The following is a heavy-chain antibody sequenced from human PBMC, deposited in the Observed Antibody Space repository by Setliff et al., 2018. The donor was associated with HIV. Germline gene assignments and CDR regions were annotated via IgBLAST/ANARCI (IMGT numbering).Heavy chain of an antibody. V-gene: IGHV4-38-2*02. J-gene: IGHJ3*01. CDR3: ARDTGVNVAPDGRGYHTFDF. CDR2: MCQGGNNN. D-gene: IGHD2-8*02. Sequence: SETMSLTCGVSGYSISSDDCWGWIRQPPGKGLEWIGNMCQGGNNNYYNPSLKSRVVRSVDTSKNQFSLKFTSVTAADTATYYCARDTGVNVAPDGRGYHTFDFWGRGTMVTVSS. CDR1: GYSISSDDC.